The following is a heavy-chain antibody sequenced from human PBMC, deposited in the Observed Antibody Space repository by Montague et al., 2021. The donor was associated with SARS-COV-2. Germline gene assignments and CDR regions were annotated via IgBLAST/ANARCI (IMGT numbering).Heavy chain of an antibody. J-gene: IGHJ6*02. D-gene: IGHD4-17*01. Sequence: SETLSHTCTVSGGSIGTYYWNWIRQSPGKGLEWLGYIYYTGSTKYSPSLKSRVTISMDTSRDQLSLRLKSVTAADTAVYYCARDNYGDWGYYGLDVWGQGTTVIVSS. CDR3: ARDNYGDWGYYGLDV. CDR1: GGSIGTYY. CDR2: IYYTGST. V-gene: IGHV4-59*01.